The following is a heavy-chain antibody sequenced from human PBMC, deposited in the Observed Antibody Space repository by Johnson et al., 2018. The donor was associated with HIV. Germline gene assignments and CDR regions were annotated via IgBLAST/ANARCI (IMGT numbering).Heavy chain of an antibody. CDR1: GFTFSSYA. Sequence: QVQLVESGGGVVQPGRSLRLSCAASGFTFSSYAMHWVRQPPGKGLEWVAVISYGGNKQYYVDSVEGRFTISRDNSKDTLYLQMNNLTTEDTAVYSCAKDRGVYDIRYACDIWGQGTMVTVSS. J-gene: IGHJ3*02. D-gene: IGHD3-9*01. CDR2: ISYGGNKQ. CDR3: AKDRGVYDIRYACDI. V-gene: IGHV3-30-3*01.